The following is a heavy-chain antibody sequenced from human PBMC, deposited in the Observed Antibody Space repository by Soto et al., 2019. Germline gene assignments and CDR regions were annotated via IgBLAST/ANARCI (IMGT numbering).Heavy chain of an antibody. Sequence: GASVKVSCKASGYTFTSYDINWVRQATGQGLEWMGWMNPNSGNTGYAQKFQGRVTMTRNTSISTAYMELSSLRSEDTAVYYCARGLRDCTNGVCYFYWFDPWGQGTLVTVS. V-gene: IGHV1-8*01. D-gene: IGHD2-8*01. CDR1: GYTFTSYD. CDR2: MNPNSGNT. CDR3: ARGLRDCTNGVCYFYWFDP. J-gene: IGHJ5*02.